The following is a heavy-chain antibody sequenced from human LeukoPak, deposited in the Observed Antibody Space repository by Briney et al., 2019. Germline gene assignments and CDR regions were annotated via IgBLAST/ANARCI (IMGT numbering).Heavy chain of an antibody. CDR3: ASSYYYDSSGLFGY. CDR1: GGSISSSSYY. D-gene: IGHD3-22*01. J-gene: IGHJ4*02. CDR2: IYYSGST. Sequence: SETLSLTCTVSGGSISSSSYYWGWIRQPPGKGLEWIGSIYYSGSTYYNPSLKSRVTISVDTSKNQFSLKLGSVTAADTAVYYCASSYYYDSSGLFGYWGQGTLVTVSS. V-gene: IGHV4-39*07.